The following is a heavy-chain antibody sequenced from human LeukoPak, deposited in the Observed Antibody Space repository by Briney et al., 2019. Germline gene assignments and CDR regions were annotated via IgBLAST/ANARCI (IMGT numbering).Heavy chain of an antibody. Sequence: GGSLRLSCVASGFTFNDYYMGWIRQAPGKGLEWVSYIGRDGTAIYYADSAKGRFTISRDDTEKSLYLQMNSLRADDSAVYFCARLWGGLTMSRFLDSWGQGTPVTVSS. CDR2: IGRDGTAI. V-gene: IGHV3-11*01. CDR1: GFTFNDYY. D-gene: IGHD3-16*01. CDR3: ARLWGGLTMSRFLDS. J-gene: IGHJ1*01.